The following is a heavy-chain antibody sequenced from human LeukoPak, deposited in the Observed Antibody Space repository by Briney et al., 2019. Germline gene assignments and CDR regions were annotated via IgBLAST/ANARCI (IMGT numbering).Heavy chain of an antibody. V-gene: IGHV3-7*05. Sequence: PGGSLRLSCAASGLTFSSYAMSWVRQAPGKGLEWMANIMQDGSERYYADSVKGRFTISRDNAKNSLYLQMNSLRAEDTAVYYCARDSAVKGISSDWGQGTLVTVSS. J-gene: IGHJ4*02. CDR2: IMQDGSER. D-gene: IGHD6-13*01. CDR1: GLTFSSYA. CDR3: ARDSAVKGISSD.